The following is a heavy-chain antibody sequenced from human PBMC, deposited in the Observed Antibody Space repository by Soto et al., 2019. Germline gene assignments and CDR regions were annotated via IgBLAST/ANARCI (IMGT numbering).Heavy chain of an antibody. CDR3: ARPIVGPTTTGWLDP. CDR1: GGTFSRYA. D-gene: IGHD1-26*01. V-gene: IGHV1-69*13. Sequence: ASVKVSCKAFGGTFSRYAISWVRQAPGQGLEWMGGIIPIFGTANYAQKFQGRVTITADESTSTAYMELSSLRFEDTAVYYCARPIVGPTTTGWLDPWGQGTLVTVSS. CDR2: IIPIFGTA. J-gene: IGHJ5*02.